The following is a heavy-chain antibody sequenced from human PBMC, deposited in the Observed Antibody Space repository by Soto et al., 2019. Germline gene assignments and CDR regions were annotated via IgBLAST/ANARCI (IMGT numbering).Heavy chain of an antibody. CDR2: IYYSGST. V-gene: IGHV4-59*08. CDR1: GGSISSYY. Sequence: SETLSLTCTVSGGSISSYYWSWILQPPWKGLEWIGYIYYSGSTNYNPSLKSRVTISVDTSKNQFSLKLNSMTAADTAVYYCARHNYGSGSTYFDYWGQGTLVTVSS. D-gene: IGHD3-10*01. J-gene: IGHJ4*02. CDR3: ARHNYGSGSTYFDY.